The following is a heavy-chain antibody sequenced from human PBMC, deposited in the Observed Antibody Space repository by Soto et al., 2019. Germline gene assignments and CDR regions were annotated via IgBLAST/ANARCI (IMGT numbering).Heavy chain of an antibody. D-gene: IGHD3-10*01. V-gene: IGHV3-23*01. CDR2: ISGSGGST. Sequence: EVQLLESGGGLVQPGGSLRLSCAASGFTFSSYAMSWVRQAPGKGLEWVSAISGSGGSTYYADSVKGRFTISRDNSKNTLYLQMNSLRAEDTAVYYCAKDLVVLWFGESYYFDYWGQGTLVTVSS. CDR1: GFTFSSYA. J-gene: IGHJ4*02. CDR3: AKDLVVLWFGESYYFDY.